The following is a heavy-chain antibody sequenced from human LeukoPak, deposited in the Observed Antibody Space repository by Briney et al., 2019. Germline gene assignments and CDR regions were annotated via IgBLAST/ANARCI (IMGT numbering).Heavy chain of an antibody. J-gene: IGHJ5*01. CDR3: ARTYYYDSIGYYNWFDL. CDR1: GGTFSSHG. D-gene: IGHD3-22*01. CDR2: IVPILGVA. Sequence: SVKVSCKASGGTFSSHGINWVRQAPGQGPECMGRIVPILGVASFEQKFQGRVTIIADKSTSTAYMELSSLKSEDTAVYYCARTYYYDSIGYYNWFDLWGQGTLVSVSS. V-gene: IGHV1-69*04.